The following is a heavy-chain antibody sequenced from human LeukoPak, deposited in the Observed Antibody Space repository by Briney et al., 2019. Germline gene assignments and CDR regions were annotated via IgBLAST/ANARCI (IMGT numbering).Heavy chain of an antibody. CDR1: GFPFRNSA. J-gene: IGHJ4*02. V-gene: IGHV3-23*01. CDR2: ISVSGDKT. CDR3: ATRGGGTSSSYYLDN. D-gene: IGHD2-15*01. Sequence: PGGPLRLSCAASGFPFRNSAMSWVRQAPGKGLDWVSAISVSGDKTYYADSVKGRFTISRDNSKNTLYLQMNSLRGEDTAVYYCATRGGGTSSSYYLDNWGQGTLVTVSS.